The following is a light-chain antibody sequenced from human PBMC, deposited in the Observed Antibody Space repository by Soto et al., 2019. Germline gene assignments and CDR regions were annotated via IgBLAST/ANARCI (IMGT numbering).Light chain of an antibody. CDR2: DAS. CDR3: QQFNNYQIT. V-gene: IGKV1D-13*01. CDR1: QGISSA. Sequence: AIQLTQSPSSLSASVGDRVTITCRASQGISSALAWYQQKPGKAPKLLIYDASSLESGVPSRFSGSGSGTDFTLTISSLLPEDFATYYCQQFNNYQITFGQGTRLEIK. J-gene: IGKJ5*01.